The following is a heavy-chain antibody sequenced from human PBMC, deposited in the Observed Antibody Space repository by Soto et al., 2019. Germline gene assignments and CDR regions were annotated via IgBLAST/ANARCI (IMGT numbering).Heavy chain of an antibody. Sequence: SETLSLTCTVSGGSISSYYWSWIRQPPGKGLEWIGYIYYSGSTNYNPSLKSRVTISVDTSKNQFSLELSSVTAADTAVYYCAREGVSSSWYNYYGMDVWGQGTTVT. D-gene: IGHD6-13*01. J-gene: IGHJ6*02. CDR2: IYYSGST. CDR3: AREGVSSSWYNYYGMDV. V-gene: IGHV4-59*01. CDR1: GGSISSYY.